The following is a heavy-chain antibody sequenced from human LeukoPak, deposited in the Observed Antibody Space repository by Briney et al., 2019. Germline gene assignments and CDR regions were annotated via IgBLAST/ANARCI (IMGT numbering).Heavy chain of an antibody. D-gene: IGHD3-16*01. J-gene: IGHJ4*02. CDR2: ISGSGGVT. V-gene: IGHV3-23*01. CDR3: ATGPRVMTSPEHY. Sequence: PGGSLRLSCAGFGFTYNSEAMSWVRQAPGKGLEWVSGISGSGGVTYYADSVKGRFTVSRDNFKNMLYLQMSSLRVEDTAVYYCATGPRVMTSPEHYWGQGSLVTVSS. CDR1: GFTYNSEA.